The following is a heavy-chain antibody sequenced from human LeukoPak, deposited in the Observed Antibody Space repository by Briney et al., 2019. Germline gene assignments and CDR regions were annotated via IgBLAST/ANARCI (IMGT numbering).Heavy chain of an antibody. J-gene: IGHJ4*02. CDR1: GFSISSGHY. CDR2: VYQSGTT. CDR3: ARIFIRNGYSSYFDC. D-gene: IGHD5-18*01. V-gene: IGHV4-38-2*02. Sequence: KPSETLSLTCTVSGFSISSGHYWGWVRQPPGAGLEWIGSVYQSGTTYCNPSLKSRVTTSVDMSKNQFSLRLRPVTAADTAVYYCARIFIRNGYSSYFDCWGQGTLVTVSS.